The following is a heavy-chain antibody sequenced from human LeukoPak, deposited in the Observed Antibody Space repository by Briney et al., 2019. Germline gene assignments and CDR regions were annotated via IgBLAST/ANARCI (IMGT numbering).Heavy chain of an antibody. V-gene: IGHV3-23*01. Sequence: GGSLRLSYVASGFTFTSYAMSWVRQAPGKGLESVSTARASGGITYYADSVKGRFTISRDSSKNTLHLQMNSLRAEDTAVYYCAKVMAAAGTWFFDYWSQGTLVTVSS. CDR3: AKVMAAAGTWFFDY. D-gene: IGHD6-13*01. CDR2: ARASGGIT. J-gene: IGHJ4*02. CDR1: GFTFTSYA.